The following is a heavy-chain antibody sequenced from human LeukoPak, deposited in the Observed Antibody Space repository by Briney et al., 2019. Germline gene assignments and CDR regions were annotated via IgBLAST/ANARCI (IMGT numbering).Heavy chain of an antibody. CDR2: INWNGGST. CDR1: GFTFDDYG. CDR3: ARGKYCSSTSCYLSYMDV. D-gene: IGHD2-2*01. J-gene: IGHJ6*03. Sequence: GGSLRLSCAASGFTFDDYGMSWVRQAPGKGLEGVSGINWNGGSTGYADSVKGRFTISRDNAKNSLYLQMNSLRAEDTALYYCARGKYCSSTSCYLSYMDVWGKGTTVTVSS. V-gene: IGHV3-20*04.